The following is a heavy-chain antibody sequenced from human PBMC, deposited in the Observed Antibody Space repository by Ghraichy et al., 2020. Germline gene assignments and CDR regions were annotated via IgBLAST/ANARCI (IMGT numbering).Heavy chain of an antibody. V-gene: IGHV3-30-3*01. D-gene: IGHD6-19*01. Sequence: GGSLRLSCAASGFTFTRHSMYWVRQAPGKGLEWVAVISYDGSTQYYADSVKGRFTISRDNSKNTMYLQMNSLRPQDTAVYYCARSQRDSSGWYGYYYYSMDVWGQGTTVTVSS. CDR2: ISYDGSTQ. CDR1: GFTFTRHS. CDR3: ARSQRDSSGWYGYYYYSMDV. J-gene: IGHJ6*02.